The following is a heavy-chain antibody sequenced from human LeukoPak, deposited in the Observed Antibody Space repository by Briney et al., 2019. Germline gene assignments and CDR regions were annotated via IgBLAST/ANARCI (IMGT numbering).Heavy chain of an antibody. CDR2: ISGSGST. Sequence: GGSLRLSCAASGFTFSSYAMSWVRQAPGKGLEWVSAISGSGSTYYADSVKGRFTISRDNSKNTLYLQMNSLRAEDTAVYYCARVAAAGTWVYCFDYWGQGTLVTVSS. D-gene: IGHD6-13*01. V-gene: IGHV3-23*01. CDR1: GFTFSSYA. CDR3: ARVAAAGTWVYCFDY. J-gene: IGHJ4*02.